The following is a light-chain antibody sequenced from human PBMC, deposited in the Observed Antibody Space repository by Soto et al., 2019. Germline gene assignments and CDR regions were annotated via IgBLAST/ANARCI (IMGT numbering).Light chain of an antibody. CDR1: DNINLH. CDR2: AAS. V-gene: IGKV1-39*01. Sequence: DVPLTQSPLSLSASIGDSGTITCRASDNINLHINWYQQKPGKAPKLLIYAASSLQSGVPSRFSGSGSGTDFTLTISILEAEDFATYYCQQSYSVLSFGQGTRLEI. J-gene: IGKJ5*01. CDR3: QQSYSVLS.